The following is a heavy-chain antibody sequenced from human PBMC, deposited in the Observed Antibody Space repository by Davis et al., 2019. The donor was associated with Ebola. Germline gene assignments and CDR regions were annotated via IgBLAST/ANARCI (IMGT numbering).Heavy chain of an antibody. V-gene: IGHV3-30*02. D-gene: IGHD6-13*01. CDR3: ARDPVAAADAFDI. CDR1: GFTFSSYG. CDR2: IRYDGSNK. J-gene: IGHJ3*02. Sequence: GESLKISCPTSGFTFSSYGMHWVRQAPGKGLEWVAFIRYDGSNKYYADSVKGRFTISRDNSKNTLYLQMNSLRAEDTAVYYCARDPVAAADAFDIWGQGTMVTVSS.